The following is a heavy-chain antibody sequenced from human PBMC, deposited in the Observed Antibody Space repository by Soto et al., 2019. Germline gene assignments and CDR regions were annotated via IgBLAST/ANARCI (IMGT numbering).Heavy chain of an antibody. CDR3: ARGFGTYYYDSSGYNPYYYYGMDV. Sequence: ASVKVSCKASGYTFTGYYMHWVRQAPGQGLEWMGWINPNSGGTNYAQKFQGWVTMTRDTSISTAYMELSRLRSDDTAVYYCARGFGTYYYDSSGYNPYYYYGMDVWGQGTTVTVS. CDR2: INPNSGGT. J-gene: IGHJ6*02. D-gene: IGHD3-22*01. V-gene: IGHV1-2*04. CDR1: GYTFTGYY.